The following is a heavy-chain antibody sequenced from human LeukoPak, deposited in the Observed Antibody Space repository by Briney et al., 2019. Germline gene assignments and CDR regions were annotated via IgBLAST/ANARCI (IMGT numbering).Heavy chain of an antibody. J-gene: IGHJ4*02. D-gene: IGHD3-10*01. CDR2: ISGSGGST. V-gene: IGHV3-23*01. CDR3: AKGNYGSGSYFDY. CDR1: GFTFSSYA. Sequence: GGSLRLSCAASGFTFSSYAMSWVRQAPGKGLEWVSAISGSGGSTYYADSVKGRFTISRDNSKNSLYLQMNSLRAEDTAVYYCAKGNYGSGSYFDYWGQGTLVTVSS.